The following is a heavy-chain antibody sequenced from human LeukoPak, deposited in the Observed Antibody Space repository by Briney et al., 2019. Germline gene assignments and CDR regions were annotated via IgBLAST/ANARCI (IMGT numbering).Heavy chain of an antibody. D-gene: IGHD3-10*01. CDR2: INAGNGNT. Sequence: ASVKVSCKASGYTFTSYAMHWVRQAPGQRLEWMGWINAGNGNTKYSQKFQGRVTITRDTSASTAYMELSSLRSEDTAVYHCARGGFGELLYLFYWGQGTLVTVSS. V-gene: IGHV1-3*01. CDR1: GYTFTSYA. J-gene: IGHJ4*02. CDR3: ARGGFGELLYLFY.